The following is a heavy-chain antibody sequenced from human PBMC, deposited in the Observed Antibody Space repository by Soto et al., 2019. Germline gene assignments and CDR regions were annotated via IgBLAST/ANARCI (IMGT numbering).Heavy chain of an antibody. CDR1: GGSFKSGSYS. V-gene: IGHV4-61*01. Sequence: QVQLQESGPGLVKPSETLSLTCTVSGGSFKSGSYSWSWIRQPPGKGLEWIGYVYHTGRTRYNPSLQSRVTKSMATFKNQFSLNLDSVNASDTAGDFFGRDFAYFDSWGQGTLVTVSS. CDR2: VYHTGRT. D-gene: IGHD3-3*01. CDR3: GRDFAYFDS. J-gene: IGHJ4*02.